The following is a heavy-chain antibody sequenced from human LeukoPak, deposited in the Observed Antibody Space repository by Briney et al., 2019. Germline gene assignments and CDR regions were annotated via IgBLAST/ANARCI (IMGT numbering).Heavy chain of an antibody. CDR1: GFTFSSYS. J-gene: IGHJ4*02. D-gene: IGHD3-22*01. V-gene: IGHV3-21*01. CDR3: AREGFYYDSSGFAYYFDY. CDR2: ISSSSSYI. Sequence: GGSLRLSCAASGFTFSSYSMNWVRQAPGKGLEWVSSISSSSSYIYYADSVKGRFTISRDNAKNSLYLQMNSLRAEDTAVYYCAREGFYYDSSGFAYYFDYWGQGTQVTVSS.